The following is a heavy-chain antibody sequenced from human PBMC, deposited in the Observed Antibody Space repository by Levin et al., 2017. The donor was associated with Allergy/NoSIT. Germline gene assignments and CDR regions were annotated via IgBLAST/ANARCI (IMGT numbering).Heavy chain of an antibody. Sequence: GGSLRLSCAASGFTFSSYSMNWVRQAPGKGLEWVSSISSSSSYIYYADSVKGRFTISRDNAKNSLYLQMNSLRAEDTAVYYCARSYYYGSGTKGPLNWYFDLWGRGTLVTVSS. V-gene: IGHV3-21*01. D-gene: IGHD3-10*01. CDR2: ISSSSSYI. J-gene: IGHJ2*01. CDR3: ARSYYYGSGTKGPLNWYFDL. CDR1: GFTFSSYS.